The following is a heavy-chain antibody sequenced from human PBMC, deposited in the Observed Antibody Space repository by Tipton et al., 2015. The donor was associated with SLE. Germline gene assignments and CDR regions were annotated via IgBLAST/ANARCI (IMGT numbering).Heavy chain of an antibody. Sequence: GSLRLSCAASEFTFSSNWMSWVRQAPGKGLEWVANIKPDGSEKYYVDSVKGRFTISRDNAKNSLYLQMNSPRAEDTALYYCARDLGAAGFDEWGQGTLVTVSS. J-gene: IGHJ4*02. CDR3: ARDLGAAGFDE. V-gene: IGHV3-7*01. D-gene: IGHD3-16*01. CDR1: EFTFSSNW. CDR2: IKPDGSEK.